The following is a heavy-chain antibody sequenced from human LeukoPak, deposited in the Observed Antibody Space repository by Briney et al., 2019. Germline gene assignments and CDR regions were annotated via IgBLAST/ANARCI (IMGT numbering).Heavy chain of an antibody. D-gene: IGHD6-19*01. CDR2: IRFHGSDK. Sequence: PGGSLRLSCAASGFSLRNYGMHWVRQAPGMGLEWVAFIRFHGSDKFYADSVKGRFTISRDNSKNTLYLQMDSLRVEDTAVYYCAKDPHSGWFDYWGQGTLDTVSS. CDR3: AKDPHSGWFDY. J-gene: IGHJ4*02. CDR1: GFSLRNYG. V-gene: IGHV3-30*02.